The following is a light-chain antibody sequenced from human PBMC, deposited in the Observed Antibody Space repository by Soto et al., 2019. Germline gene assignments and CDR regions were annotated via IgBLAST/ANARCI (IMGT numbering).Light chain of an antibody. CDR3: QQSNSYPCT. CDR1: QNIYTW. Sequence: DIQMTQSPSTLSASVGERVTITCRASQNIYTWLAWYQQKPGKAPNLLIYKASSLKSGVPSRFSGSGSGTESSLTISRLQHDDYATYHCQQSNSYPCTFGQGTKVEIK. CDR2: KAS. J-gene: IGKJ1*01. V-gene: IGKV1-5*03.